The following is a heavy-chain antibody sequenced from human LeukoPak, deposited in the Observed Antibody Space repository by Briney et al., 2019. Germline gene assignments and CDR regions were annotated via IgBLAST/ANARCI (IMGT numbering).Heavy chain of an antibody. CDR2: ISGRGGST. Sequence: GGSLRLSCAASGFTFSSYAMSWVRQAPGKGLEWVSAISGRGGSTYYADSVKGRFTISRDNSKNTLYLQMNSLRAEDTAVYYCAKGGAGDNIVATIVGTDYWGQGTLVTVSS. V-gene: IGHV3-23*01. CDR3: AKGGAGDNIVATIVGTDY. CDR1: GFTFSSYA. D-gene: IGHD5-12*01. J-gene: IGHJ4*02.